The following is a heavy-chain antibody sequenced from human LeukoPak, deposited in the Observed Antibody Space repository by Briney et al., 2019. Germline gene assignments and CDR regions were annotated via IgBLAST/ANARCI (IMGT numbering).Heavy chain of an antibody. J-gene: IGHJ5*02. CDR3: AKSSGYSNWFDP. Sequence: PSETLSLTCTVSGGSISSGSYYWSWIRQPAGKGLEWIGHIYTSGSTNYNPSLKSRVTISVDTSKNQFSLKLSSVTAADTAVYYCAKSSGYSNWFDPWGQGTLVTVSS. D-gene: IGHD3-22*01. CDR1: GGSISSGSYY. CDR2: IYTSGST. V-gene: IGHV4-61*09.